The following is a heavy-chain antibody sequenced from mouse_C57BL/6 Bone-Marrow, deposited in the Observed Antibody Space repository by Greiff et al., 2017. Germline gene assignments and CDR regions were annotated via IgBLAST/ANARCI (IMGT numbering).Heavy chain of an antibody. J-gene: IGHJ3*01. Sequence: EVKVVESGEGLVKPGGSLKLSCAASGFTFSSYAMSWVRQTPEKRLEWVAYISSGGDYIYYADTVKGRFTISRDNARNTLYLQMSSLKSEDTAMYYCTRAIFPWFAYWGQGTLVTVSA. CDR3: TRAIFPWFAY. CDR2: ISSGGDYI. CDR1: GFTFSSYA. V-gene: IGHV5-9-1*02.